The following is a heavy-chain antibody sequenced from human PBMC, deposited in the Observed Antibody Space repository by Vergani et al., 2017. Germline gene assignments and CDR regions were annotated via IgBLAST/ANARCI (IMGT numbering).Heavy chain of an antibody. CDR2: TWYDGNNK. J-gene: IGHJ5*02. CDR3: AGDLRLLYNRFYP. V-gene: IGHV3-33*01. CDR1: GFTFNQYG. Sequence: QVQLVESGGGVVQPGRSLRLSCAASGFTFNQYGMHWVRQAPGKGLEWVAVTWYDGNNKQYADSVKGRFTISRDNSKSTMYLQMNSLRDEDTGVYYCAGDLRLLYNRFYPWREGTLVTDSS. D-gene: IGHD1-14*01.